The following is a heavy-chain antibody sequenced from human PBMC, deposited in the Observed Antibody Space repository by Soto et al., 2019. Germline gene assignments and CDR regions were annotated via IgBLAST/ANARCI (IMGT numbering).Heavy chain of an antibody. Sequence: SSVKVSCKASGGTFSSYAISWVRQAPGQGLEWMGGIIPIFGTANYAQKFQGRVTMTADASTSTAYMELRSLRSDDTAVYYCARGRYYYDSSGYYLGLDNFDYWG. CDR1: GGTFSSYA. D-gene: IGHD3-22*01. V-gene: IGHV1-69*13. J-gene: IGHJ4*01. CDR3: ARGRYYYDSSGYYLGLDNFDY. CDR2: IIPIFGTA.